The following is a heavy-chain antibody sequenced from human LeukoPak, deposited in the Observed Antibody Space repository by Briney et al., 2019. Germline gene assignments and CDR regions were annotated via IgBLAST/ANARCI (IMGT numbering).Heavy chain of an antibody. CDR3: AKDPSPYGDYSY. V-gene: IGHV3-23*01. D-gene: IGHD4-17*01. CDR1: GFTFSSYA. J-gene: IGHJ4*02. Sequence: GGSLRLSCAASGFTFSSYAMSWVRQAPGKGLEWVSAISGSGGSTYYADSVQGRFTISRDNSKNTLYLQMNSLRAEDTAVYYCAKDPSPYGDYSYWGQGTLVTVSS. CDR2: ISGSGGST.